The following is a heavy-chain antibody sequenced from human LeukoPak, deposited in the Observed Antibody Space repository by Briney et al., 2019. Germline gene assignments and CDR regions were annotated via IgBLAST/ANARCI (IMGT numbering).Heavy chain of an antibody. J-gene: IGHJ4*02. CDR1: GGSISSYY. V-gene: IGHV4-59*01. Sequence: SETLSLTCTVSGGSISSYYWSWIRQPPGKGLEWIGYIYYSGSTNYNPSLKSRVTISVDTSKNQFSLKLSSVTAADTAVYYCARWGPFGDPYYFDYWGQGTLVTVSS. CDR3: ARWGPFGDPYYFDY. D-gene: IGHD3-10*01. CDR2: IYYSGST.